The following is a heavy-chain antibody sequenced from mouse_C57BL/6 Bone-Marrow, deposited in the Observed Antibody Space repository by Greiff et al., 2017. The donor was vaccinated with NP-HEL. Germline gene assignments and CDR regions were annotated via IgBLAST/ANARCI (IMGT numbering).Heavy chain of an antibody. CDR1: GYTFTSYW. CDR3: ARFYDFSGAY. V-gene: IGHV1-69*01. D-gene: IGHD2-3*01. Sequence: QVQLQQPGAELVMPGASVKLSCKASGYTFTSYWMHWVKQRPGQGLEWIEEIDPSDSYTNYNQKFKGKSTLTVDESSSTAYMQLSSLTSEDSAVYYCARFYDFSGAYWGQGTLVTVSA. J-gene: IGHJ3*01. CDR2: IDPSDSYT.